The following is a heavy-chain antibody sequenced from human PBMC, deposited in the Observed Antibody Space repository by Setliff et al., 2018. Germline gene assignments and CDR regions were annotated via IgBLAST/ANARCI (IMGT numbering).Heavy chain of an antibody. CDR3: ARGRHPPWSGYPYYYMDV. V-gene: IGHV1-69*06. D-gene: IGHD3-3*01. CDR2: IIPIFGTA. CDR1: GGTFSSYA. Sequence: SVNVSCKASGGTFSSYAISWVRQAPGQGLEWMGRIIPIFGTANYAQKFQGRVTITADKSTSTAYMELSSLRSEDTAVYYCARGRHPPWSGYPYYYMDVWGKGTTVTV. J-gene: IGHJ6*03.